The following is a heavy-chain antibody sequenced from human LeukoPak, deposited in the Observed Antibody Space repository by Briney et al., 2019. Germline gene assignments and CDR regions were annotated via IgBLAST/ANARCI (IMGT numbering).Heavy chain of an antibody. J-gene: IGHJ6*02. CDR2: ISSSSSYI. V-gene: IGHV3-21*01. CDR3: ARDGTPYYDSSGYYYYYYYGMDV. CDR1: GFTFSSYS. Sequence: PGGSLRLSCAASGFTFSSYSMNWVRQAPGKGLEWVSSISSSSSYIYYADSVKGRFTISRDNSKNTLYLQMNSLRAEDTAVYYCARDGTPYYDSSGYYYYYYYGMDVWGQGTTVTVSS. D-gene: IGHD3-22*01.